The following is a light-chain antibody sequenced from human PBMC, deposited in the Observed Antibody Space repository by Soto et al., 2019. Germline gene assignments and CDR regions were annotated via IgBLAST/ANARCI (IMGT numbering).Light chain of an antibody. CDR1: QSVSSSY. CDR3: QQYGSSPRT. J-gene: IGKJ1*01. V-gene: IGKV3-20*01. CDR2: GAS. Sequence: IVLTQSPGTLSLSPGERATLSCRASQSVSSSYLAWYQQKPGQAPRLLIYGASSRATGIPDRLSGSGSGTDFTLTISRLEPEDFAVYYCQQYGSSPRTFGQGTKVDI.